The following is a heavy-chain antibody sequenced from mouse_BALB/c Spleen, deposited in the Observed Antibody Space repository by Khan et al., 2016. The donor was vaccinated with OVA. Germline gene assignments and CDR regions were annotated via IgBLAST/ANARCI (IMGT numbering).Heavy chain of an antibody. CDR3: TRGAAYYYAMDY. Sequence: QVQLQQSGAELVRPGASVKLSCKASGYTFTSYWINWVKQRPGQGLEWIGNTYPSDSYTNYNQKFKDKATLTVAISSSTAYMQFSSPTSEDSAVYYCTRGAAYYYAMDYWGQGTSVTVSS. CDR2: TYPSDSYT. V-gene: IGHV1-69*02. CDR1: GYTFTSYW. D-gene: IGHD1-2*01. J-gene: IGHJ4*01.